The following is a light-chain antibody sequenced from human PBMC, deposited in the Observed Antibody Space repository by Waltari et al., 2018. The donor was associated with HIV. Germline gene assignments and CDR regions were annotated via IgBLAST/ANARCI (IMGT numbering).Light chain of an antibody. V-gene: IGLV1-44*01. Sequence: QSVLTQPPSVPGTPGQTVTISCSGSSSDIGSNIVNWYQQLPGTAPKLLIYNNNERPSGVPDRFSGSKSGTSASLAISGLQSEDEADYYCSAWDDSLNGPVFGGGTKLTVL. CDR3: SAWDDSLNGPV. CDR2: NNN. CDR1: SSDIGSNI. J-gene: IGLJ3*02.